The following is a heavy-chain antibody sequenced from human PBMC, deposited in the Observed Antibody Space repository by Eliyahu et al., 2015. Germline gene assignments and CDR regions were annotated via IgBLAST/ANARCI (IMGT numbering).Heavy chain of an antibody. CDR1: GGSISSGGYY. Sequence: QVQLQESGPGLVKPSQTLSLTCTVSGGSISSGGYYWSWIRQHPGKGLEWIGYIYYSGSTYYNPSLKSRVTISVDTSKNQFSLKLSSVTAADTAVYYCARARFRGYYYDSSGYPPHFDYWGQGTLVTVSS. CDR3: ARARFRGYYYDSSGYPPHFDY. CDR2: IYYSGST. J-gene: IGHJ4*02. D-gene: IGHD3-22*01. V-gene: IGHV4-31*03.